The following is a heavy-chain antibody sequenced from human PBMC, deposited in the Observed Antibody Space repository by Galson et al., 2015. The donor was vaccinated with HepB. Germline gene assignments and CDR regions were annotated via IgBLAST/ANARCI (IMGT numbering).Heavy chain of an antibody. D-gene: IGHD2-15*01. J-gene: IGHJ4*02. CDR3: AKGCNGGCYYIDY. Sequence: SLRLSCAVSGFTFNSYAMHWVRQVPGKGLEWVAIISFDETNEKYADSVKGRFTISRDNSKNTLYLQMNSLRVDDTAVYYCAKGCNGGCYYIDYWGQGTLVTVSS. CDR1: GFTFNSYA. V-gene: IGHV3-33*05. CDR2: ISFDETNE.